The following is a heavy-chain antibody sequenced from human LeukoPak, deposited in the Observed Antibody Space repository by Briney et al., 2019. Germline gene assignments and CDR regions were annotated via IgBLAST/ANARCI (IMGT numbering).Heavy chain of an antibody. Sequence: GGSLRLPCAASGFTFSSYAMSWVRQAPGKGLEWVSAISGSGGSTYYADSVKGRFTISRDNSKNTLYLQMNSLRAKDTAVYYCAKDRSRGITMIRNAFDIWGQGTMVTVPS. D-gene: IGHD3-10*01. CDR1: GFTFSSYA. J-gene: IGHJ3*02. CDR2: ISGSGGST. V-gene: IGHV3-23*01. CDR3: AKDRSRGITMIRNAFDI.